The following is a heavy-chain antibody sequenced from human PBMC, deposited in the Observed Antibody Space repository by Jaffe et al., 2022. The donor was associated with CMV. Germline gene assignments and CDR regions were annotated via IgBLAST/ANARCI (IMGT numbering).Heavy chain of an antibody. D-gene: IGHD6-6*01. V-gene: IGHV1-69*01. CDR2: IVLSTGRP. CDR1: GNTFGIYS. CDR3: AKVRLVRTSRAIWGMDV. Sequence: QLVQSGAEVRTPGSSVRVSCKASGNTFGIYSINWVRQAPGQGLEYMGGIVLSTGRPNNIQKFQGRVTITAFESTGTAYMDLTNLNSDDTAVYYCAKVRLVRTSRAIWGMDVWGQGTTVIVAS. J-gene: IGHJ6*02.